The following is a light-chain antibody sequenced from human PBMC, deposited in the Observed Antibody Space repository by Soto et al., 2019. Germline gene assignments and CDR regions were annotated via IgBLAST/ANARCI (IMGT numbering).Light chain of an antibody. Sequence: IVLTQSPCTLSFSPGERATLFFRASQSVTCNYFAWYQQKPGQAPRPLVYGISDRATGIPDRLSGSGSGTAFTLTISRLETEDFEVYYCAQYGCAPRAFGQGAKVESK. CDR1: QSVTCNY. J-gene: IGKJ1*01. V-gene: IGKV3-20*01. CDR3: AQYGCAPRA. CDR2: GIS.